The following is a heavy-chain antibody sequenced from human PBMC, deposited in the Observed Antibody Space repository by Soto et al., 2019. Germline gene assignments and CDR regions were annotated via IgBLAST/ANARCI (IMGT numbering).Heavy chain of an antibody. CDR3: AKDRGWLAERYYYGMDV. CDR2: ISYDGSNK. Sequence: GGSLRLSCAASGLPFSSYCMHWVRQAPGKGLEWVAVISYDGSNKYYADSVKGRFTISRDNSKNTLYLQMNSLRAEDTAVYYCAKDRGWLAERYYYGMDVWGQGTTVTVSS. D-gene: IGHD6-19*01. V-gene: IGHV3-30*18. J-gene: IGHJ6*02. CDR1: GLPFSSYC.